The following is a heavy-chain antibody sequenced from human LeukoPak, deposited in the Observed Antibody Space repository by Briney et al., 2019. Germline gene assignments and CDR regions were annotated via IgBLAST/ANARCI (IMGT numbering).Heavy chain of an antibody. V-gene: IGHV3-9*01. CDR2: ISWNSGSI. Sequence: PWGSLRLSCAASGFTFSSYWRHWVRQAPGKGLEWVSGISWNSGSIGYAASVKGRCTISRDNAKNSLYLQMNSLRAEDTALYYCAKDIGDPLRYFDWLGMFDYWGQGTLVTVSS. CDR1: GFTFSSYW. CDR3: AKDIGDPLRYFDWLGMFDY. J-gene: IGHJ4*02. D-gene: IGHD3-9*01.